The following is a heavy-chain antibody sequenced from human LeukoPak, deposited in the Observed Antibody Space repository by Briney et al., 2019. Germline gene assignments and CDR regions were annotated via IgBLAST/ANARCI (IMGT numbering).Heavy chain of an antibody. J-gene: IGHJ5*02. Sequence: SETLSLTCTVSGDSIGSNYWSWIRQPPGKGLEWIGRIYPRGSNYNPSLKSRVTISVDKSKNQFSLKLISVTAADTAMYYCAKSSGSYRPWGQGTLVTVSS. CDR1: GDSIGSNY. CDR3: AKSSGSYRP. CDR2: IYPRGS. V-gene: IGHV4-4*07. D-gene: IGHD1-26*01.